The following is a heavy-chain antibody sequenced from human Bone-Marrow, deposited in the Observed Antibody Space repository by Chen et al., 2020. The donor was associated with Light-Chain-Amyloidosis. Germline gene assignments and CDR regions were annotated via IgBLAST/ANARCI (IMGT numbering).Heavy chain of an antibody. D-gene: IGHD5-12*01. CDR1: GYTFPNYW. CDR3: ARRRDGYNFDY. J-gene: IGHJ4*02. CDR2: LYPDDSYA. Sequence: EVQLEQSGPEVKKPGESLKISCQGSGYTFPNYWIGWVRQMPGKGLEWMGVLYPDDSYARYRPSFEGQVTISADKSITTAYLQWRILKASDTAMYYCARRRDGYNFDYWGQGTLVTVSS. V-gene: IGHV5-51*01.